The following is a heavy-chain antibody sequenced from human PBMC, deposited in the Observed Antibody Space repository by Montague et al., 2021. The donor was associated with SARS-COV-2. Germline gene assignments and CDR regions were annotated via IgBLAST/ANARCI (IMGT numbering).Heavy chain of an antibody. J-gene: IGHJ5*02. D-gene: IGHD3-9*01. Sequence: SETLSLTCAVSGGSAYWNWIRRPPGKGLEWIGNVYYKGGPTYSPSLRDRVTISLDSPNRVSLRLNYVTAADSAVYYCAGAERYFGPLDPWGLGITVIVSS. V-gene: IGHV4-59*01. CDR2: VYYKGGP. CDR1: GGSAY. CDR3: AGAERYFGPLDP.